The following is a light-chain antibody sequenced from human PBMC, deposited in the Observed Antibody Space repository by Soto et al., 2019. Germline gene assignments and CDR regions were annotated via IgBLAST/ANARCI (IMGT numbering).Light chain of an antibody. J-gene: IGLJ2*01. Sequence: QSVLTQPPSVSGSPGQSVTISCTGTSSDVGNYNRVSWYQQSPTTAPKLMIYVVSNRPSGVPDRFSGSKSGNTASLTISGLQAEDEGDYYCSSYTSSSTLVFGGGTKLTVL. CDR1: SSDVGNYNR. V-gene: IGLV2-18*02. CDR3: SSYTSSSTLV. CDR2: VVS.